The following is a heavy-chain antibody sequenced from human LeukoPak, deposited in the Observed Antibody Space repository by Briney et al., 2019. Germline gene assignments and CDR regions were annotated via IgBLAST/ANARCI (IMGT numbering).Heavy chain of an antibody. CDR3: ARARIAAAGTIFGY. V-gene: IGHV1-2*06. CDR1: GSTFTGYY. D-gene: IGHD6-13*01. CDR2: LNPNSGGT. Sequence: GASVQVSCKASGSTFTGYYMHWVRQAPGQGLEWMGRLNPNSGGTNYAQKFQGRVTMPRDTSISTAYMELSRLRSDDTAVYYCARARIAAAGTIFGYWGQGTLVTVSS. J-gene: IGHJ4*02.